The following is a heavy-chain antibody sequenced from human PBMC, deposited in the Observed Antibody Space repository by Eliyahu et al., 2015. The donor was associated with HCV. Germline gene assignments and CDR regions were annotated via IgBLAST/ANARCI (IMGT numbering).Heavy chain of an antibody. J-gene: IGHJ3*02. Sequence: QVQLQESGPGLVKPSETLSLTCTVSGGSITXYYWSWIRQPAGKGLEWIGRIHSSGSTNYNPSLKSRVTISVDTSKNQFSLKLTSVTAADTAVYYCARDLGGGLQFYLSSEVGAFDIWGQGTMVTVSS. D-gene: IGHD4-11*01. CDR3: ARDLGGGLQFYLSSEVGAFDI. CDR2: IHSSGST. V-gene: IGHV4-4*07. CDR1: GGSITXYY.